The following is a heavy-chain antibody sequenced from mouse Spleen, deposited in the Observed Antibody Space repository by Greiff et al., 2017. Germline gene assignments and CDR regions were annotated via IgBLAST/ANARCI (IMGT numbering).Heavy chain of an antibody. CDR2: IDTSDSYT. CDR1: GYTFTDYW. CDR3: ARTSDGYLDY. J-gene: IGHJ2*01. V-gene: IGHV1-69*01. D-gene: IGHD2-3*01. Sequence: QVQLQQSGAELVMPGASVKMSCKASGYTFTDYWMHWVKQRPGQGLEWIGAIDTSDSYTSYNQKFKGKATLTVDESSSTAYMQLSSLTSEDSAVYYCARTSDGYLDYWGQGTTLTVSS.